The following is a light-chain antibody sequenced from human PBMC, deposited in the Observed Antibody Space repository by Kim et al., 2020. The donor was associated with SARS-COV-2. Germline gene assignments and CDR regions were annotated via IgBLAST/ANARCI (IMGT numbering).Light chain of an antibody. Sequence: QSVLTQPPSISGAPGQRVTISCTGSRSNIGAPYDVHWYRQLPGTAPKLLIYGNDNRPSGVPDRFSGSKSGTSTSLAITGLQAEDEADYYCQSYDSSLSAWVFGGGTKVTVL. V-gene: IGLV1-40*01. J-gene: IGLJ3*02. CDR2: GND. CDR1: RSNIGAPYD. CDR3: QSYDSSLSAWV.